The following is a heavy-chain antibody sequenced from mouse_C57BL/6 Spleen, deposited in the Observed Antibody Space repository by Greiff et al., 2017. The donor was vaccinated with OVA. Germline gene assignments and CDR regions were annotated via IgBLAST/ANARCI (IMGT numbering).Heavy chain of an antibody. CDR3: ARHDDPFAY. V-gene: IGHV5-6*01. CDR1: GFTFSSYG. J-gene: IGHJ3*01. D-gene: IGHD2-3*01. Sequence: EVQWVESGGDLVKPGGSLKLSCAASGFTFSSYGMSWVRQTPDKRLEWVATISSGGSYTYYPDSVKGRFTISRDNAKNTLYLQMSSLKSEDTAMYYCARHDDPFAYWGQGTLVTVSA. CDR2: ISSGGSYT.